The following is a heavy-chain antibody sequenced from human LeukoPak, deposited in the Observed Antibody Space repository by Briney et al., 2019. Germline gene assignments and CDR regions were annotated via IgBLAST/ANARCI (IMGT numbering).Heavy chain of an antibody. J-gene: IGHJ5*02. D-gene: IGHD2-2*01. V-gene: IGHV1-2*02. CDR2: INPNSGGT. CDR3: ARDRVVPAAMNFDP. Sequence: ASVKVSCKASGYTFTGYYIHWVRQAPGQGLEWMGWINPNSGGTNYAQKFQGRVTMTRDTSISTAYMELTRLTSDDTAVHYCARDRVVPAAMNFDPWGQGTLVTVSS. CDR1: GYTFTGYY.